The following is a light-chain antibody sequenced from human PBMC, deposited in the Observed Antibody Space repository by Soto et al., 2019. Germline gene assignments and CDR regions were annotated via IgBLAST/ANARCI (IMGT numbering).Light chain of an antibody. CDR2: GAS. CDR3: QQNNKWPPVT. J-gene: IGKJ4*01. Sequence: EVVMTQSPATVSVSPGEGVTLSCRASQTISNDLAWYQQKPGQAPRLLIYGASTRATGVPSRFSGGGSVTELTHSINSLQSEDFTFYYCQQNNKWPPVTFGGGAEVEIK. CDR1: QTISND. V-gene: IGKV3-15*01.